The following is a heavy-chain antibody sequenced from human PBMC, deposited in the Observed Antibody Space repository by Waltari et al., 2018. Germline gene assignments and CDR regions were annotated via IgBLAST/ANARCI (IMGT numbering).Heavy chain of an antibody. CDR3: AKFPSSEVIIRLRYFDS. J-gene: IGHJ4*02. CDR1: GPSFSNSA. D-gene: IGHD3-22*01. V-gene: IGHV3-23*01. Sequence: EVHLSESGGGLVQPEGSLRLSCAASGPSFSNSAMNWVRQAPGRGREWVAGINNSGSGTYTADSVKGRFTISRDNSKNTLYLQMNSLRVDDTAVYYCAKFPSSEVIIRLRYFDSWGQGTLVTVSS. CDR2: INNSGSGT.